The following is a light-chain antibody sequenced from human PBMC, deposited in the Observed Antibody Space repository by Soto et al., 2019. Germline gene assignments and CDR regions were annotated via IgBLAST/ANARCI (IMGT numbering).Light chain of an antibody. CDR2: GAS. Sequence: EVVMMQSPATLSVSPGERATLSCRASQSISSNLAWYQQKPGQTPRLLIYGASTRATGTPARFSGSGSGTEFTLINSSLQSEDFAFYYCQQYNNWPLTFGGGTEVEI. CDR3: QQYNNWPLT. J-gene: IGKJ4*01. CDR1: QSISSN. V-gene: IGKV3-15*01.